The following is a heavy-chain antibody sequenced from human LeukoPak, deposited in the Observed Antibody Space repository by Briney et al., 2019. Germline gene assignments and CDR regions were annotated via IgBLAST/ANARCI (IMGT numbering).Heavy chain of an antibody. CDR2: IYYTGST. Sequence: SDTLSLTCAVSGGSIRSSSHYGGWIRQPPGKELEWIGTIYYTGSTSYNPSLKSGVTISVDTSKNQFSLKVSSVTAADTAVYYCATTYSSSSHFDYWGQGTLVTVSS. V-gene: IGHV4-39*07. CDR3: ATTYSSSSHFDY. J-gene: IGHJ4*02. D-gene: IGHD6-6*01. CDR1: GGSIRSSSHY.